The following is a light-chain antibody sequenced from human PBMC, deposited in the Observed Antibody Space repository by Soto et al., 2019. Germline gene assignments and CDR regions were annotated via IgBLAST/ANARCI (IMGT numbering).Light chain of an antibody. Sequence: DIVMTQSPDSLAVSLGERATINCKSSQSVLYSSNNKNYLAWYQQKPGQPPKLLIYWASTRESGVPDRFSGSGSGTDFTLTISSLRAEDVAVYYCQQYYSTRTFGGGTKVEIK. CDR2: WAS. CDR1: QSVLYSSNNKNY. J-gene: IGKJ4*01. V-gene: IGKV4-1*01. CDR3: QQYYSTRT.